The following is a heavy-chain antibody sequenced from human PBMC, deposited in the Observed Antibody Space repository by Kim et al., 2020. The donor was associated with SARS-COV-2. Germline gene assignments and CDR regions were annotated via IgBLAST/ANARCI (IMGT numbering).Heavy chain of an antibody. V-gene: IGHV1-69*13. D-gene: IGHD3-9*01. CDR3: ARGAHFDRHSCFDP. J-gene: IGHJ5*02. CDR1: GGTFSSYA. CDR2: IIPIFGTA. Sequence: SVKVSCKASGGTFSSYAISWVRQAPGQGLEWMGGIIPIFGTANYAQKFQGRVTITADESTSTAYMELSSLRSEDTAVYYCARGAHFDRHSCFDPWGQGTLVTVSS.